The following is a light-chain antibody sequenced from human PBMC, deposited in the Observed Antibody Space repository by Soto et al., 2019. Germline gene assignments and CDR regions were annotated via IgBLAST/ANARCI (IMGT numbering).Light chain of an antibody. CDR1: SSDTAGYNY. CDR3: SSYTTSNTPLYV. J-gene: IGLJ1*01. V-gene: IGLV2-14*01. CDR2: EVS. Sequence: QSVLTQPASVSGSPGQSITISCTGTSSDTAGYNYVSWYQQHPGKAPKLMIYEVSNRPSGVSNRFSGSQSGNTASLTISGLQAEDEANYYCSSYTTSNTPLYVFGTGTKRTV.